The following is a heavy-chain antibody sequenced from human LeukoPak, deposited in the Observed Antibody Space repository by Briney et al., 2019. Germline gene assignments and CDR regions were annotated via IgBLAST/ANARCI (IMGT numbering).Heavy chain of an antibody. J-gene: IGHJ6*03. D-gene: IGHD6-19*01. CDR2: FDPEDGET. Sequence: ASVKVSCKVSGYTLTELSMHWVRQAPGKGLEWMGGFDPEDGETIYAQKFQGRVTITADESTSTAYMELSSLRSEDTAVYYCARSPRLEQWLARRSYYMDVWGKGTTVTISS. V-gene: IGHV1-24*01. CDR3: ARSPRLEQWLARRSYYMDV. CDR1: GYTLTELS.